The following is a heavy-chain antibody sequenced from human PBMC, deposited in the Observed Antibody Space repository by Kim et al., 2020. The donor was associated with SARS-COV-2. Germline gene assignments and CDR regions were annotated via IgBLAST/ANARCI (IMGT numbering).Heavy chain of an antibody. D-gene: IGHD3-3*01. CDR3: AKADCWSGYYPN. V-gene: IGHV3-43*01. Sequence: YYADAVKGRFTISRDNSKNYLYLQMNSLRTEDTALYYCAKADCWSGYYPNWGQGTLVTVSS. J-gene: IGHJ4*02.